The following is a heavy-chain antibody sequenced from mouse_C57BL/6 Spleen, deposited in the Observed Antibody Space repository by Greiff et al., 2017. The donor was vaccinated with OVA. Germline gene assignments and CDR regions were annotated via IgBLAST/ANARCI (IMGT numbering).Heavy chain of an antibody. J-gene: IGHJ3*01. D-gene: IGHD1-1*01. CDR2: ISGGSSTI. Sequence: EVQRVESGGGLVKPGGSLKLSCAASGFTFSDYGMHWVRQAPEKGLEWVAYISGGSSTIYYADTVKGRFTISRDNAKNTLFLQMTSLRSEDTAMYYYALLLLAYWGQGTLVTVSA. CDR3: ALLLLAY. CDR1: GFTFSDYG. V-gene: IGHV5-17*01.